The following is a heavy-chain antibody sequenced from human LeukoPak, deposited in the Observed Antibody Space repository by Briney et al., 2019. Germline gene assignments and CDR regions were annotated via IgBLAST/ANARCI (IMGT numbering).Heavy chain of an antibody. J-gene: IGHJ6*02. Sequence: PSETLSLTCTVSGGSISSSSYYWGWIRQPPGKGLEWIGSIYYSGSTNYNPSLKSRVTISVDTSKNQFSLKLSSVTAADTAVYYCARVGVRGVRVLGYYYYGMDVWGQGTTVTVSS. CDR1: GGSISSSSYY. V-gene: IGHV4-39*07. CDR3: ARVGVRGVRVLGYYYYGMDV. D-gene: IGHD3-10*02. CDR2: IYYSGST.